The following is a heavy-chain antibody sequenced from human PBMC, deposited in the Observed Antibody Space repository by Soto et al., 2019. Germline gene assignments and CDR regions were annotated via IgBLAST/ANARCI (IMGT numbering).Heavy chain of an antibody. D-gene: IGHD2-15*01. CDR3: ARSAINNCSGGSCYLHY. CDR1: GYTFTSYA. V-gene: IGHV1-3*01. J-gene: IGHJ4*02. CDR2: INAGNGNT. Sequence: GXSVKVSCKASGYTFTSYAMHWVRQAPGQSLEWMGWINAGNGNTKYSQKFQGRVTITRDTSASTAYMELSSLRSEDTAVYYCARSAINNCSGGSCYLHYWGQGTLVTVSS.